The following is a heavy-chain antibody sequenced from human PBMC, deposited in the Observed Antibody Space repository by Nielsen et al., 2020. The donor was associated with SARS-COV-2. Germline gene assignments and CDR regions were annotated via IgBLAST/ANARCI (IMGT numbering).Heavy chain of an antibody. CDR1: GNTFTTNV. V-gene: IGHV1-3*01. Sequence: ASVKVSCKASGNTFTTNVMHWVRQAPGQRLEWVGWIHAGNGNTQYSRKFQDRVTITRGTSASTVYMELSSLRSEDSAVYYCASPLGPWGQGTLVTVSS. J-gene: IGHJ4*02. CDR3: ASPLGP. D-gene: IGHD7-27*01. CDR2: IHAGNGNT.